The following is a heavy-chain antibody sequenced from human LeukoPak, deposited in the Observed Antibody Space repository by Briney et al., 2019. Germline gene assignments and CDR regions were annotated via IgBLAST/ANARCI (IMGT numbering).Heavy chain of an antibody. D-gene: IGHD5-18*01. Sequence: GRPLRLSCAASGFTFSSYGMHWVRQAPGKGLEWVAVIWYDGSNKYYADSVKGRFTISRDNSKNTLYLQMNSLRAEDTAVYYCAKIGVQLRLLDYYYYMDVWGKGTTVTVSS. CDR3: AKIGVQLRLLDYYYYMDV. J-gene: IGHJ6*03. CDR1: GFTFSSYG. CDR2: IWYDGSNK. V-gene: IGHV3-33*06.